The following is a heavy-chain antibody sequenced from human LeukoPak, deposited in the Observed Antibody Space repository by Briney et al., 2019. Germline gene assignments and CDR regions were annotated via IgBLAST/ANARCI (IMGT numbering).Heavy chain of an antibody. J-gene: IGHJ4*02. Sequence: PGGSLRLSCAASGFTFSNAWMSWVRQAPGKGLEWVAVIWYDGSNKYYADSVKGRFTISRDNSRNTLYLQMNSLRAEDTAVYYCAKDLGYSGDYWGQGTLVTVSS. CDR3: AKDLGYSGDY. CDR1: GFTFSNAW. V-gene: IGHV3-33*06. CDR2: IWYDGSNK. D-gene: IGHD6-13*01.